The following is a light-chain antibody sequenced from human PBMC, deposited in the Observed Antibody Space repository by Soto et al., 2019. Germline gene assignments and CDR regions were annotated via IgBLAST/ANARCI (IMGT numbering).Light chain of an antibody. CDR2: DVS. CDR3: SSYTGSSTYV. CDR1: SNDVGGYNY. J-gene: IGLJ1*01. Sequence: ALTQPASVSGSPGQSITISCTGTSNDVGGYNYVSWYQQHPGKAPKLMIYDVSNRPSGVSNRFSGSKSANTASLTISGLQTEDESDYYCSSYTGSSTYVFGTGTKVTVL. V-gene: IGLV2-14*03.